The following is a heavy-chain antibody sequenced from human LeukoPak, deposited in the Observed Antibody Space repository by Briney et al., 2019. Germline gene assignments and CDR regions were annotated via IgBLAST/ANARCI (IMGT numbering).Heavy chain of an antibody. D-gene: IGHD3-10*01. Sequence: GGSLRLSCAASRFTFSDAWMNWVRQAPGKGLEWVSTLSTSGAATYYADSVKGRFTISRDNSQNTLYLQMNSLRAEDTAVYYCAKKGYAGSGTHSYYFDYWGQGALVTVSS. J-gene: IGHJ4*02. CDR3: AKKGYAGSGTHSYYFDY. CDR2: LSTSGAAT. CDR1: RFTFSDAW. V-gene: IGHV3-23*01.